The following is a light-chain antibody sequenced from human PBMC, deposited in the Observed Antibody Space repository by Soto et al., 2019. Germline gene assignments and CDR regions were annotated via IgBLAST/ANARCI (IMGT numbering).Light chain of an antibody. Sequence: QSVLTQPASVSGSPGQSSTISCTGTSSDVGGYNYGSWYQQHPGKAPKLMIYDVSNRPSGVSNRFSGSKSGNTASLTICGFQAEDEGDYYCSSYTSSSTLVFGGGTKLTVL. V-gene: IGLV2-14*01. J-gene: IGLJ2*01. CDR2: DVS. CDR3: SSYTSSSTLV. CDR1: SSDVGGYNY.